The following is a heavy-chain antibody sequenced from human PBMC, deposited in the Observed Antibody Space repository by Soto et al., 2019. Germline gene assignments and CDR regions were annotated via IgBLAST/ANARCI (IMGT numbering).Heavy chain of an antibody. Sequence: SETLSLTCTVSGGSISSGDYYWSWIRQPPGKGLEWIGYIYYSGSTYYNPSLKSRVTISVDTSKNQFSLKLSSVTAADTAVYYCASGYLGVTPGLRFVWSGYHLPPKFDYWGQGTLVTVSS. CDR2: IYYSGST. CDR3: ASGYLGVTPGLRFVWSGYHLPPKFDY. J-gene: IGHJ4*02. CDR1: GGSISSGDYY. V-gene: IGHV4-30-4*01. D-gene: IGHD3-3*01.